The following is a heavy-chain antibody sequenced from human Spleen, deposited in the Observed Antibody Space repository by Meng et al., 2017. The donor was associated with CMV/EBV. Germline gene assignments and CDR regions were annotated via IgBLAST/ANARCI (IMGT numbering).Heavy chain of an antibody. CDR2: INWSSGTT. CDR3: ARDHDFWSGYYVY. CDR1: GFTFDDYD. Sequence: ASGFTFDDYDMSWIRQAPGKGLEWISGINWSSGTTDYAETVKGRFTISRDNAKSSLYLQMNSLRAEDTALYYYARDHDFWSGYYVYWGQGILVTVSS. D-gene: IGHD3-3*01. J-gene: IGHJ4*02. V-gene: IGHV3-20*03.